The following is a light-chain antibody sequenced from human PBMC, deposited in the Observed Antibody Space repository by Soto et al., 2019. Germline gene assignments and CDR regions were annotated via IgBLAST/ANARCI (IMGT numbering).Light chain of an antibody. Sequence: EIVLTQSPGTLSLSPGERAILSCRASQSVSNSYLAWYQQKPGQAPRLLIYGASSRATGIPDKFSGSGSGADFTLTISGLEPEDFAVFYCQQYSNYPHTFGQGTKLEIK. CDR3: QQYSNYPHT. J-gene: IGKJ2*01. CDR2: GAS. V-gene: IGKV3-20*01. CDR1: QSVSNSY.